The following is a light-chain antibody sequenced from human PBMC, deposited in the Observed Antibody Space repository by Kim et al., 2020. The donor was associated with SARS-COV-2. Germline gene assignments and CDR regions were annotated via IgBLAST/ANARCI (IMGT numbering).Light chain of an antibody. CDR1: SSDVGGYNY. CDR2: DVS. CDR3: SSYTSSSTSLYV. J-gene: IGLJ1*01. Sequence: QSALTQPASVSGSPGQSITISCTGTSSDVGGYNYVSWYQQHPGKAPKLMIYDVSKRPSGVSNRFSGSKSGNTASLTISGLQAEDEADYYCSSYTSSSTSLYVFGTGTKDTVL. V-gene: IGLV2-14*01.